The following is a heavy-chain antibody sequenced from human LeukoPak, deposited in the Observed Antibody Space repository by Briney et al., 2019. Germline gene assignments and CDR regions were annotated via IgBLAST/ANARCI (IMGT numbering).Heavy chain of an antibody. CDR3: ARGRAGIDY. J-gene: IGHJ4*02. V-gene: IGHV3-7*01. D-gene: IGHD6-19*01. CDR2: IKQDGSEK. CDR1: GFTFSTYW. Sequence: QAGGSLRLSCAASGFTFSTYWMSWVRQAPGKGLEWVANIKQDGSEKYHVDSLKGRFTISRDNTKNSLYLQMNSLRAEDTAVYYCARGRAGIDYWGQGTLVTVTS.